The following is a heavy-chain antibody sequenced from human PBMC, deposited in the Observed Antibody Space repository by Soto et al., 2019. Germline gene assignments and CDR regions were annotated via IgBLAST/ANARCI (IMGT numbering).Heavy chain of an antibody. CDR2: IYYSGTT. V-gene: IGHV4-30-4*01. D-gene: IGHD3-16*01. J-gene: IGHJ6*02. Sequence: QVQLQESGPGLVKPSQTLSLTCTVSGASISSGDYYWTWIRQPPGKGLEWIGYIYYSGTTYYNPSLKSRVSISLDTSKNRFSLKLSSVTAADTGVYYCALRFGTAWGPGTTVTVSS. CDR3: ALRFGTA. CDR1: GASISSGDYY.